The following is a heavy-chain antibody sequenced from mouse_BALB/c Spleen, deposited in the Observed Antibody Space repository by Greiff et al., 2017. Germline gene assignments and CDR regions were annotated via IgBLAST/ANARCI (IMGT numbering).Heavy chain of an antibody. CDR3: ARQYGYDGGDAMDY. CDR1: GFSLSRYS. V-gene: IGHV2-6-4*01. CDR2: IWGGGST. Sequence: VMLVESGPGLVAPSQSLSITCTVSGFSLSRYSVHWVRQPPGKGLEWLGMIWGGGSTDYNSALKSRLSISKDNSKSQVFLKMNSLQTDDTAMYYCARQYGYDGGDAMDYWGQGTSVTVSS. D-gene: IGHD2-2*01. J-gene: IGHJ4*01.